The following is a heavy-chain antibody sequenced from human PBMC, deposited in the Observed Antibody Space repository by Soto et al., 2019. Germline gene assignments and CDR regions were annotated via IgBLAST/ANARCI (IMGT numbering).Heavy chain of an antibody. J-gene: IGHJ4*02. CDR2: ISSSSSYI. D-gene: IGHD3-3*01. V-gene: IGHV3-21*01. Sequence: EVQLVESGGGLVKPGGSLRLSCAASGFTFSSYSMNWVRQAPGKGLEWVSSISSSSSYIYYADSVKGRFTISRDNAKNSLYLQMHSLRAEDTAVYYCARERIFGVVIQSFYFDYWGQGTLVTVSS. CDR1: GFTFSSYS. CDR3: ARERIFGVVIQSFYFDY.